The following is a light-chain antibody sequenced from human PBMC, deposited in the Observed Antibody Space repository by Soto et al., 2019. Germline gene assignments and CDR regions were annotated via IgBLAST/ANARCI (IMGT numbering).Light chain of an antibody. V-gene: IGLV1-51*01. CDR2: DNN. J-gene: IGLJ2*01. CDR1: SSNIGNNY. CDR3: GTWDNSLSAVV. Sequence: QSVLTQPPSVSGAPGQKVTISCSGSSSNIGNNYVSWYQHLPGTAPKLLIYDNNERPSGIPDRFSGSKSGTSATLGITGLQTGDEAGYYCGTWDNSLSAVVFGGGTKLTVL.